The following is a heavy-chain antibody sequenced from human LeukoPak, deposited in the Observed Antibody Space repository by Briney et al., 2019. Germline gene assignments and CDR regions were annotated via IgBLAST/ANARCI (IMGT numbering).Heavy chain of an antibody. CDR3: ARETPTVVTGNYYGMDV. D-gene: IGHD4-23*01. CDR1: GGTFSSYA. Sequence: SVKVSCKASGGTFSSYAISWVRQAPGQGLEWMGGIIPIFGTANYAQKFQGRVTITADESTSTAYMELSSLRSEDTAVYYCARETPTVVTGNYYGMDVWAKGPRSPSP. J-gene: IGHJ6*02. CDR2: IIPIFGTA. V-gene: IGHV1-69*13.